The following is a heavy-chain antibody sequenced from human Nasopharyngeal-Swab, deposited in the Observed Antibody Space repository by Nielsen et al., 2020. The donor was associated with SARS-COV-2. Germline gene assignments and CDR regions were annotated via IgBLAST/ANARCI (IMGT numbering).Heavy chain of an antibody. CDR3: ARVNWPVYCGGDCYFSEGQSTGMDV. J-gene: IGHJ6*02. CDR1: GFTFSDYW. Sequence: GSLRLSCAASGFTFSDYWMHLVRQAPGKGLVWVSRINSDGSSTNYADSVKGRFTISRDNAKNTVYLQMNGLRAEDTAVYYCARVNWPVYCGGDCYFSEGQSTGMDVWGQGTTVTVS. D-gene: IGHD2-21*02. V-gene: IGHV3-74*01. CDR2: INSDGSST.